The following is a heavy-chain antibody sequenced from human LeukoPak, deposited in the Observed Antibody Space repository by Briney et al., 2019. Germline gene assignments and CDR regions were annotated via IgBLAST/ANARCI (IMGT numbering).Heavy chain of an antibody. CDR1: GFTVSGTH. Sequence: AGGSLRLSCAASGFTVSGTHMSRVRQAPGKGLEWVSAIYTGGTTYYSDSVEGRFTISRDKSKNTLYLQMDSLRVEDTAVYYCARDQATSGGGLDSWGQGTLVTVSS. D-gene: IGHD3-16*01. CDR3: ARDQATSGGGLDS. CDR2: IYTGGTT. J-gene: IGHJ4*02. V-gene: IGHV3-53*01.